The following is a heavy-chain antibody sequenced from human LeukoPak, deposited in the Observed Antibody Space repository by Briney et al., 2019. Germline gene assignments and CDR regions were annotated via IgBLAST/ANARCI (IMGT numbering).Heavy chain of an antibody. CDR3: AREGGDLRWKNRFDF. CDR2: TSSGGSSK. V-gene: IGHV3-30-3*01. J-gene: IGHJ4*02. Sequence: GGSLRLSCAASKFTFSTFAMHWVRQAPGKGLEWVALTSSGGSSKYYTDSVKGRFTISRDNSKNTLYLQMNSLRAEDTAVYYCAREGGDLRWKNRFDFWGQGTLVTVSS. D-gene: IGHD4-23*01. CDR1: KFTFSTFA.